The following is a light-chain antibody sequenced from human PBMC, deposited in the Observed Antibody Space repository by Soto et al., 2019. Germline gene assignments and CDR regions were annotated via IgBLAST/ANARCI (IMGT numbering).Light chain of an antibody. V-gene: IGKV1-5*03. J-gene: IGKJ1*01. Sequence: GDRVTITCRASQSISSWLAWYLQKPGKAPKLLIYKASSLESGVPSRFSGSGSGTEFTLTISSLQPGDFATYYCQHYNTYPWTFGHGTKVDI. CDR2: KAS. CDR1: QSISSW. CDR3: QHYNTYPWT.